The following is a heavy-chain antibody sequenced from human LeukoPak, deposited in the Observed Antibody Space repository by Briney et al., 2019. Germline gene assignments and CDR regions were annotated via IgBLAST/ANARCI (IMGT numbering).Heavy chain of an antibody. CDR3: ARRAYYYDTSVDYFDY. J-gene: IGHJ4*02. D-gene: IGHD3-22*01. Sequence: GESLQISCKGSGYRFTTYWITWVRQMPGKGLEWMGRINPSESHTTYSRSFQGHFTISADKSISTAYLQWSSLKAPDTAIYYCARRAYYYDTSVDYFDYWGQGTLVTVSS. V-gene: IGHV5-10-1*01. CDR1: GYRFTTYW. CDR2: INPSESHT.